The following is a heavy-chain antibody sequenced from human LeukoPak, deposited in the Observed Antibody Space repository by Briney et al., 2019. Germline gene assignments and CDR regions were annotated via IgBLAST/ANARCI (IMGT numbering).Heavy chain of an antibody. J-gene: IGHJ3*02. CDR2: INPSGGST. CDR1: GYTFTSYY. V-gene: IGHV1-46*01. D-gene: IGHD4-17*01. Sequence: GASVKASCKASGYTFTSYYMHWVRQAPGQGLEWMGIINPSGGSTSYAQKFQGRVTVIADKSTSTAYMELSSLRSDDTAVYYCASPHDYGDYEVAFDIWGQGTMVTVSS. CDR3: ASPHDYGDYEVAFDI.